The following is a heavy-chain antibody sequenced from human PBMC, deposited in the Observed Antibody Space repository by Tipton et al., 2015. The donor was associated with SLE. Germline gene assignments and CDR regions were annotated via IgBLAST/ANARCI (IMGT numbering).Heavy chain of an antibody. Sequence: GSLRLSCEGSGFTFSRYAMYWVRQAPGKGLEWVSVIYSGDSSTYYADSVKGRFTVSRDNSRNTLYLQMSSLRPEDTAVYYCAKDFHDSSGLSDYWGQGSLVTVSS. V-gene: IGHV3-23*03. D-gene: IGHD3-22*01. CDR1: GFTFSRYA. J-gene: IGHJ4*02. CDR3: AKDFHDSSGLSDY. CDR2: IYSGDSST.